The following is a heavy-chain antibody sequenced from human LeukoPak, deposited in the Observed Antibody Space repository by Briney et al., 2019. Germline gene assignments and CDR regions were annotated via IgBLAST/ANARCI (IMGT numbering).Heavy chain of an antibody. V-gene: IGHV3-23*01. CDR2: ISGSGGST. D-gene: IGHD3-10*01. Sequence: GGSLRLSCAASGFTFSSYAMSWVRQAPGKGLEWVSAISGSGGSTYYADSVKGRFTISRDNSKNTLYLQMNSLRAEDTAVYYCAEDLKLTMVRGVTPFDYWGQGTLATVSS. CDR3: AEDLKLTMVRGVTPFDY. CDR1: GFTFSSYA. J-gene: IGHJ4*02.